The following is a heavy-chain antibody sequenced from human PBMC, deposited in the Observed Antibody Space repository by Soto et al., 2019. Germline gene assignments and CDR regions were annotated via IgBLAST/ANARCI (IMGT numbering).Heavy chain of an antibody. CDR3: ARTGYGGNSPYYFDY. D-gene: IGHD2-21*02. V-gene: IGHV1-69*01. CDR2: IIPIFGTA. Sequence: QVQLVQSGAEVKKPGSSVKVSCKASGGTFSSYAISWVRQAPGQGLEWMGGIIPIFGTANYAQKFQGRVTITADESTNTAYMELSNLRSEDTAVYYCARTGYGGNSPYYFDYWGQGTLVTVSS. J-gene: IGHJ4*02. CDR1: GGTFSSYA.